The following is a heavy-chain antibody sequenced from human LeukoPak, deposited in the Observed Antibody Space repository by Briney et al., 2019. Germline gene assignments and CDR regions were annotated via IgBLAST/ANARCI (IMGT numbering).Heavy chain of an antibody. V-gene: IGHV1-2*02. Sequence: GASVKVSCKASGYTFTGYYMHWVRQAPGQGLEWMGWIHPNSGGTNYAQKFQGGVTMTRDTSISTAYMELSRLRSEDTAVYYCAGSGSYYYYYYYMDVWGKGTTVTISS. CDR2: IHPNSGGT. CDR1: GYTFTGYY. J-gene: IGHJ6*03. D-gene: IGHD3-10*01. CDR3: AGSGSYYYYYYYMDV.